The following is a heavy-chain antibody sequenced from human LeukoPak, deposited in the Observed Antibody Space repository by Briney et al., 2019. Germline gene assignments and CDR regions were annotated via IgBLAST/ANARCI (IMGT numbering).Heavy chain of an antibody. D-gene: IGHD4-17*01. V-gene: IGHV2-5*02. J-gene: IGHJ2*01. CDR3: AHRLSDGDYGWYFDL. CDR1: GFSLNTSGVG. CDR2: IYWDDDK. Sequence: SGPTLVNPTQTLALTCTFSGFSLNTSGVGVGWIRQPPGKALEWLALIYWDDDKRYIPSLKSRLTITKDTSKNQVVLTLTNMDSVDTATYYCAHRLSDGDYGWYFDLWGRGTLVTVSS.